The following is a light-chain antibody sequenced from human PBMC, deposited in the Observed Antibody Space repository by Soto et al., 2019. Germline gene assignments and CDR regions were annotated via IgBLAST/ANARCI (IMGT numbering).Light chain of an antibody. J-gene: IGKJ2*01. Sequence: DIQMTQSPSTLSASVGARVTITCRASQSISSWLAWYQQKPGKAPKLLIYKASSLESGVPSRFSGSGSGTEFTLTISSLQPDDFATYYCQQYNSDLRTFGQGTKLEIK. V-gene: IGKV1-5*03. CDR3: QQYNSDLRT. CDR2: KAS. CDR1: QSISSW.